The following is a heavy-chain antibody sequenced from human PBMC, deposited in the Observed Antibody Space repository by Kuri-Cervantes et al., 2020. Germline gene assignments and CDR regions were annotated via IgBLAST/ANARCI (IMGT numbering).Heavy chain of an antibody. CDR1: GFTFSSYW. Sequence: GESLKISCAASGFTFSSYWMSWVRQAPGKGLEWVANIKQDGSEKYYVDSVKGRFTISRDNAKNSLYLQMNSLRAEDTAVYYCARDLLYGDYVFDYWGQGTLVTVSS. J-gene: IGHJ4*02. D-gene: IGHD4-17*01. CDR2: IKQDGSEK. V-gene: IGHV3-7*01. CDR3: ARDLLYGDYVFDY.